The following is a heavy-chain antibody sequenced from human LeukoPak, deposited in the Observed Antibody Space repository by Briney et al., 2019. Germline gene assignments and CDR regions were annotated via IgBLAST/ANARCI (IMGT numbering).Heavy chain of an antibody. V-gene: IGHV3-30-3*01. CDR3: ARDELRYSSSWSITY. D-gene: IGHD6-13*01. Sequence: PGGSLRLSCAASGFTFSSYAMHWVRQAPGKGLEWVAVISYDGSNKYYADSVKGRFTISRDNSKNTLYLQMNSLRAEDTAVYYCARDELRYSSSWSITYWGQGTLVTVSS. CDR1: GFTFSSYA. J-gene: IGHJ4*02. CDR2: ISYDGSNK.